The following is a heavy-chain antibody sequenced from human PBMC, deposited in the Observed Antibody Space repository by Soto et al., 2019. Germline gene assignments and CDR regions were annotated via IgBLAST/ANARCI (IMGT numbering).Heavy chain of an antibody. CDR2: ITGYNGNT. J-gene: IGHJ6*04. CDR3: SREGPDPYYVCGRDV. CDR1: GYSFTTYG. V-gene: IGHV1-18*01. Sequence: QVQLVQSRGEVQKPGASVKVSCKTSGYSFTTYGISWVRQAPGQWLDWMGWITGYNGNTNYAQKLKGRLTMTTDTARSTAYMELRSRTSDATAVYYCSREGPDPYYVCGRDVWRKWRTVTVSS.